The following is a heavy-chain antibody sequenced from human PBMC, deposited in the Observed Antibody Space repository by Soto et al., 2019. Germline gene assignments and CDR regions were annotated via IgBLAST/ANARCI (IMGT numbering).Heavy chain of an antibody. CDR1: VFTFISYD. J-gene: IGHJ6*02. CDR2: IISSGSSI. Sequence: PGWSLRLSCASSVFTFISYDMNWVRQAPGKGLEWVSYIISSGSSIFYGDSVKGRFTISRDNAKNSLYLQMNSLRAEDTAVYYCARDVYGSGSYYTGIRYYYGMDVWGQGTTVTVSS. D-gene: IGHD3-10*01. V-gene: IGHV3-48*03. CDR3: ARDVYGSGSYYTGIRYYYGMDV.